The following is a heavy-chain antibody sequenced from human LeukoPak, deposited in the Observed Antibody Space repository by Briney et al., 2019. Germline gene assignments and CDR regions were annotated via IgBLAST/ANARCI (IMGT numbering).Heavy chain of an antibody. Sequence: PGGSLRLSCAASGFTFSSYAMSWVRQAPGKGLEWVSSISSSSSYIYYADSVKGRFTISRDNSKNTLYLQMNSLRAEDTAVYYCAKDHVRSHRSHHWFDPWGQGTLVTVSS. CDR3: AKDHVRSHRSHHWFDP. CDR1: GFTFSSYA. D-gene: IGHD2-15*01. J-gene: IGHJ5*02. V-gene: IGHV3-21*01. CDR2: ISSSSSYI.